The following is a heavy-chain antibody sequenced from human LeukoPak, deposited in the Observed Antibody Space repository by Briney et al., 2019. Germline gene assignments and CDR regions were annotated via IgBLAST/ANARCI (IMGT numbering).Heavy chain of an antibody. CDR3: AKTSAGIRGGYFDY. D-gene: IGHD3-10*01. Sequence: GGSLRLFCAASGFTFSSYAMSWVRQAPGRGREWGSLINDSGGNTYYADSVKGRFTISRDNYKNTLFLQMSSLRAEDTAVYYCAKTSAGIRGGYFDYWGQGTLVTVSS. CDR1: GFTFSSYA. V-gene: IGHV3-23*01. J-gene: IGHJ4*02. CDR2: INDSGGNT.